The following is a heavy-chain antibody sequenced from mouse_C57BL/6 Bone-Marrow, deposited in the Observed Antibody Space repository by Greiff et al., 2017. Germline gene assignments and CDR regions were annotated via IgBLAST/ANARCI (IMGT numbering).Heavy chain of an antibody. CDR3: ARGGYY. CDR1: GYAFSSSW. J-gene: IGHJ2*01. Sequence: VQLQQSGPELVKPGASVKISCKASGYAFSSSWMNWVKQRPGKGLEWIGRIYPGDGDTNYNGKFKGKATLTADKSSSTAYMQVSSLTSEDSAVYFCARGGYYWGQGTTLTVSS. V-gene: IGHV1-82*01. CDR2: IYPGDGDT.